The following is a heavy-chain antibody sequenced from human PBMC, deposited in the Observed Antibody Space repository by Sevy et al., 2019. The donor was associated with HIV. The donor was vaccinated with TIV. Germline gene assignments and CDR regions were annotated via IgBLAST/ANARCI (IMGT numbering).Heavy chain of an antibody. D-gene: IGHD3-22*01. V-gene: IGHV4-39*01. Sequence: SETLSLTCSVSGASITSSIYYWAWIRQSPAKGLEWFGSIHHSGSTYYNLSLKSRVTISVDTSKNHFSLKMNSVTAAXXXXXXXAKHCXXYFDNSGYGEAFDVWGQGTKVTVSS. CDR2: IHHSGST. J-gene: IGHJ3*01. CDR1: GASITSSIYY. CDR3: AKHCXXYFDNSGYGEAFDV.